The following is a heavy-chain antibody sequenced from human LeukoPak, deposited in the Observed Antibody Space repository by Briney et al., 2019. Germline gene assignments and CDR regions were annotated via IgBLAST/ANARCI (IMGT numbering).Heavy chain of an antibody. J-gene: IGHJ4*02. CDR1: GGSISTYY. D-gene: IGHD6-13*01. V-gene: IGHV4-59*01. Sequence: SETLSLTCTVSGGSISTYYWSWIRQPPGKGLEWIGYIYHSGSTDYNPSLKSRVTISVDTSKNQFSLKLSSVTAADTAVYYCARVEYSSSYFDYWGQGTLVTVSS. CDR3: ARVEYSSSYFDY. CDR2: IYHSGST.